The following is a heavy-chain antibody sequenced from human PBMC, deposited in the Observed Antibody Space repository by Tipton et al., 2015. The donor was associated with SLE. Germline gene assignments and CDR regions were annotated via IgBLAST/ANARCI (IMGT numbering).Heavy chain of an antibody. CDR1: NGSISSYF. V-gene: IGHV4-59*13. D-gene: IGHD3-3*02. CDR3: ARASRTFGRLGYFYYMDV. CDR2: IYYGGST. J-gene: IGHJ6*03. Sequence: TLSLTCTLSNGSISSYFWTWIRQPPGKGLEWIGNIYYGGSTAYNPSLTSRVTLSVDTSKNRFSLRLTSVTAADTAVYYCARASRTFGRLGYFYYMDVWGKGTTVTVSS.